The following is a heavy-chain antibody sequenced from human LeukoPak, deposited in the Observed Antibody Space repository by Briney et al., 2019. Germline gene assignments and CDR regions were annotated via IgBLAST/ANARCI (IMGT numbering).Heavy chain of an antibody. V-gene: IGHV4-34*01. Sequence: SETLSLTCAVYGVSFSGYYWSWIRQPPGKGLEWIGEIYHSGSTNYNPSLKSRVTISVDKSKNQFSLKLSSVTAADTAVYYCARDGQSWFDPWGQGTLVTVSS. J-gene: IGHJ5*02. CDR2: IYHSGST. D-gene: IGHD3/OR15-3a*01. CDR3: ARDGQSWFDP. CDR1: GVSFSGYY.